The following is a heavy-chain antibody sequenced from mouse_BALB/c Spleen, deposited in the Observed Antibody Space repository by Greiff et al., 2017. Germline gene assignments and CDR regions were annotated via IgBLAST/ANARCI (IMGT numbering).Heavy chain of an antibody. V-gene: IGHV5-17*02. CDR1: GFTFSSFG. J-gene: IGHJ4*01. CDR3: ARWLLPSYAMDY. D-gene: IGHD2-3*01. Sequence: DVQLVESGGGLVQPGGSRKLSCAASGFTFSSFGMHWVRQAPEKGLEWVAYISSGSSTIYYADTVKGRFTISRDNPKNTLFLQMTSLRSEDTAMYYCARWLLPSYAMDYWGQGTSVTVSS. CDR2: ISSGSSTI.